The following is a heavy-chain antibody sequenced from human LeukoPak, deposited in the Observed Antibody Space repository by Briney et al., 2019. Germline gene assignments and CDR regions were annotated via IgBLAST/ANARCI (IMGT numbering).Heavy chain of an antibody. CDR3: AKENDGDNYYFDY. J-gene: IGHJ4*02. D-gene: IGHD4-17*01. CDR1: GLTFSSYG. CDR2: IWYDGSNK. Sequence: GGSLRLSCAASGLTFSSYGMHWVRQAPGKGLEWVAVIWYDGSNKYYADSVKGRFTISRDNSKNTLYLQMNSLRAHDTAVFYWAKENDGDNYYFDYWGKETLLTVS. V-gene: IGHV3-33*06.